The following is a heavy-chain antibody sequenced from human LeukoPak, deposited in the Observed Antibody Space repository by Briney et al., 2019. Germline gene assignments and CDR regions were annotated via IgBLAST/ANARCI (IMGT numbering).Heavy chain of an antibody. J-gene: IGHJ5*02. D-gene: IGHD2-2*01. V-gene: IGHV4-34*01. Sequence: SETLSLTCAVYGGSFSGYYWSWIRQPPGKGLEWIGEINHSGSTNYNPSLKSRVTISVDTSKNQFSLKRSSVTAADTAVYYCARGSRRCSSTSRYRNNWFDPWGQGTLVTVSS. CDR1: GGSFSGYY. CDR3: ARGSRRCSSTSRYRNNWFDP. CDR2: INHSGST.